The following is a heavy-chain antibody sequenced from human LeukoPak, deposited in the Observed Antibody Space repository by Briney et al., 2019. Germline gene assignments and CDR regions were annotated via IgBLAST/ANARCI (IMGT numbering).Heavy chain of an antibody. CDR2: INPSGGST. Sequence: GASVKVSCKASGYTFTSYYMHWVRQAPGQGLEWMGIINPSGGSTSYAQKFQGRVTMTRDTSTSTVYMELSSLRSEDTAVYYCARRRTYGSPPLDAFDIWGQGTMVTVSS. D-gene: IGHD5-24*01. CDR3: ARRRTYGSPPLDAFDI. V-gene: IGHV1-46*01. CDR1: GYTFTSYY. J-gene: IGHJ3*02.